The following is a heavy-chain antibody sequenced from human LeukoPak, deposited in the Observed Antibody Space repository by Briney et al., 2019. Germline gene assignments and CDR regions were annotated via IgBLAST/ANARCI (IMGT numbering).Heavy chain of an antibody. CDR1: GGTFSSYA. CDR3: AGGEMATSTHVSLDY. D-gene: IGHD5-24*01. Sequence: SVKVSCKASGGTFSSYAISWVRQAPGQGLEWMGGIIPIFGTANYAQKFQGRVTITTDESTSTAYMELSSLRSEDTAVYYCAGGEMATSTHVSLDYWGQGTQVTVSS. V-gene: IGHV1-69*05. J-gene: IGHJ4*02. CDR2: IIPIFGTA.